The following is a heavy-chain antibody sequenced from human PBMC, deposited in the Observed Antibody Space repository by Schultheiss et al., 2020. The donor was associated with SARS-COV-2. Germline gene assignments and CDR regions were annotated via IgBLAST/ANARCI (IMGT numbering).Heavy chain of an antibody. Sequence: SGPTLVKPTQTLTLTCTFSGFSLSTSGVGVGWIRQPPGKALEWLALIYWDDDKRYSPSLNNRLTITKDTSKNQVVLTMTNMDPVDTATYYCAHARLTYPGGYLDYWGQGTLVTVSS. J-gene: IGHJ4*02. CDR2: IYWDDDK. D-gene: IGHD2/OR15-2a*01. CDR1: GFSLSTSGVG. V-gene: IGHV2-5*02. CDR3: AHARLTYPGGYLDY.